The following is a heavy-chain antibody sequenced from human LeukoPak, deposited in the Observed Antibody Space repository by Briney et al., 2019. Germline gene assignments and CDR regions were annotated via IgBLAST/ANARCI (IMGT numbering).Heavy chain of an antibody. V-gene: IGHV7-4-1*02. CDR3: ARDDVEMATISTSVDY. D-gene: IGHD5-24*01. Sequence: GASVKVSCKASGYTFTSYGISWVRQAPGQGLEWMGWINTNTGNPTYAQGFTGRFVFSLDTSVSTAYLQISSLKAEDTAVYYCARDDVEMATISTSVDYWGQGTLVTVSS. J-gene: IGHJ4*02. CDR1: GYTFTSYG. CDR2: INTNTGNP.